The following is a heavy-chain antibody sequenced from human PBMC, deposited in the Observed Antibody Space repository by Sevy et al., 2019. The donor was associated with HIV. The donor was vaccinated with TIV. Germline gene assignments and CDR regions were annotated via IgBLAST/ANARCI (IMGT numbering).Heavy chain of an antibody. CDR2: VSGSGGKT. J-gene: IGHJ3*02. V-gene: IGHV3-23*01. D-gene: IGHD4-4*01. CDR3: ATHRRRDGYSYGAFGI. CDR1: GFTFSNYA. Sequence: GGSLRLSCAASGFTFSNYALSWVRQAPGKGLEWVSAVSGSGGKTYYADSVKGRFTISRDTSNNTLFLHMNSLRAEDTAVYYCATHRRRDGYSYGAFGIWGQGTMVTVSS.